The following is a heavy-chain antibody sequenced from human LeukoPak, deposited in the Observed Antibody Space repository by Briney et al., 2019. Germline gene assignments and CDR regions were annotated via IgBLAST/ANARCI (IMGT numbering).Heavy chain of an antibody. V-gene: IGHV1-8*01. CDR2: MNPNSGNT. D-gene: IGHD3-22*01. CDR1: GYTFTSYD. CDR3: ARGGYYYDSSGYTLFDP. Sequence: ASVKVSCKASGYTFTSYDINWVRQATGQGLEWMGWMNPNSGNTGYAQKFQGRVTMTRNTSISTAYMELSSLRSEDTAVYYCARGGYYYDSSGYTLFDPWGQGTLVTVSS. J-gene: IGHJ5*02.